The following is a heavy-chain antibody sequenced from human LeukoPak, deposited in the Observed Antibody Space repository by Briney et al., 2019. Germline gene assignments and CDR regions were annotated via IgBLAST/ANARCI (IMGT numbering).Heavy chain of an antibody. CDR1: GGTFSSYA. Sequence: AAVKVSCKASGGTFSSYAISWVRQAPGQGLEWMGGIIPIFGTANYAQKFQGRATITADESTSTAYMELSSLRSDDTAVYYCARVLKRYYYDSSGYYSFDYWGQGTLVTVSS. V-gene: IGHV1-69*13. D-gene: IGHD3-22*01. J-gene: IGHJ4*02. CDR2: IIPIFGTA. CDR3: ARVLKRYYYDSSGYYSFDY.